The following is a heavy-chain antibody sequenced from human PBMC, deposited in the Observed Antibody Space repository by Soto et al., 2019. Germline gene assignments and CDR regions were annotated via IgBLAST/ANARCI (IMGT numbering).Heavy chain of an antibody. D-gene: IGHD5-12*01. V-gene: IGHV3-64D*06. CDR2: ISSNGGST. J-gene: IGHJ4*02. CDR3: VKDSGYDWDGRVY. Sequence: GGSLRLSCAASGFTFSSYAMHWVRQAPGKGLEYVSAISSNGGSTYYADSVKGRFTISRDNSKNTLYLQMSSLRAEDTAVYYCVKDSGYDWDGRVYWGQGTLVTVSS. CDR1: GFTFSSYA.